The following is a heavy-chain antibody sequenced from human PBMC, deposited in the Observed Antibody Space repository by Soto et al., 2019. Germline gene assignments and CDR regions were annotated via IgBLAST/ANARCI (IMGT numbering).Heavy chain of an antibody. D-gene: IGHD2-15*01. CDR3: AKDERVVVVTGGDY. CDR2: ISGSGGST. V-gene: IGHV3-23*01. CDR1: GFTFSSYA. Sequence: GGSLRLSCAASGFTFSSYAMSWVRQAPGKGLEWVSAISGSGGSTYYADSVKGRFTISRDNSKNTLYLQMNSLRAEDTAVYYCAKDERVVVVTGGDYWGQETLVTVSS. J-gene: IGHJ4*02.